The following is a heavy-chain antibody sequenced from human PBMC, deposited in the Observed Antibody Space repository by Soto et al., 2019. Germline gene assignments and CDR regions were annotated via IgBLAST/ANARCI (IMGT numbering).Heavy chain of an antibody. J-gene: IGHJ4*02. CDR2: INPNSGGT. Sequence: VASVKVSCKASGYTFTGYYMHWVRQAPGQGLEWMGWINPNSGGTNYAQKFQGWVTMTRETSISTAYMELSRLRSDETDVYYCARYYGSGDYTFDYWGQGNRVTVSS. CDR3: ARYYGSGDYTFDY. V-gene: IGHV1-2*04. CDR1: GYTFTGYY. D-gene: IGHD3-10*01.